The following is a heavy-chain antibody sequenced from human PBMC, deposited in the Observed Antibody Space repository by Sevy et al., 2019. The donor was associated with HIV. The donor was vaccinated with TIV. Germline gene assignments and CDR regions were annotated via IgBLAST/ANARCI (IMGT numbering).Heavy chain of an antibody. CDR3: ARPPLHKTGHGYFQH. CDR2: FVPIFGTV. D-gene: IGHD6-13*01. J-gene: IGHJ1*01. V-gene: IGHV1-69*13. Sequence: ASVKVSCKASGGIFSSHAVSWVRQAPGQGLEWMGVFVPIFGTVNYAQTFLGRLTITADVSTSTAYMELSNLTSDDTAVYYCARPPLHKTGHGYFQHWGQGTLVTVSS. CDR1: GGIFSSHA.